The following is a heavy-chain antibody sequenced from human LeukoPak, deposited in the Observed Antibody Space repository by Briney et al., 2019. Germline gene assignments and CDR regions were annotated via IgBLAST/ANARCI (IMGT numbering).Heavy chain of an antibody. Sequence: SETLSLTCTVSGGSISGYYWSWIRQPPGKGLEWIGYIYYSGSTNYNPSLKSRVTISVDTSKNQFSLKLSSVTAADTAVYYCARCIRYSSGWYFDYWGQGTLVTVSS. CDR3: ARCIRYSSGWYFDY. CDR2: IYYSGST. D-gene: IGHD6-19*01. CDR1: GGSISGYY. V-gene: IGHV4-59*01. J-gene: IGHJ4*02.